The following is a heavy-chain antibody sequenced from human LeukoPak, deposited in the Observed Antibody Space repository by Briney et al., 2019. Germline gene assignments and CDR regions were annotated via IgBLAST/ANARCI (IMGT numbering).Heavy chain of an antibody. CDR3: VKVLSMIVVVSDAYDI. J-gene: IGHJ3*02. CDR2: IKQDGSEK. D-gene: IGHD3-22*01. V-gene: IGHV3-7*03. Sequence: GGSLRLSCAASGFTFSTYWMTWVRQAPGKGLEWVANIKQDGSEKYFVDSVKGRFTISRDNAKNSLYLQMNSLRAEDTAVYYCVKVLSMIVVVSDAYDIWGQGTMVTVSS. CDR1: GFTFSTYW.